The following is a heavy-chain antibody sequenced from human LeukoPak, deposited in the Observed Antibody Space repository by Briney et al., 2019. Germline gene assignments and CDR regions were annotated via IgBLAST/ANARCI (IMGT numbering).Heavy chain of an antibody. CDR1: GFTFSTYG. J-gene: IGHJ4*02. Sequence: GGSLRLSCAASGFTFSTYGMHWVRQAPGTGLEWVAFIRSDGSIKYYADSVKGRFTISRDNSKNTLYLQMNTLRAEDTAVYYCAKALGPAMVRGVIDYWGQGILVTVSS. D-gene: IGHD3-10*01. CDR3: AKALGPAMVRGVIDY. CDR2: IRSDGSIK. V-gene: IGHV3-30*02.